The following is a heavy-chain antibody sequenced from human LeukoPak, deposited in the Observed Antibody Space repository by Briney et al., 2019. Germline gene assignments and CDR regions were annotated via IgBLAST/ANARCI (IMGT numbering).Heavy chain of an antibody. D-gene: IGHD2-2*02. CDR1: VFTYSSYD. V-gene: IGHV3-30*03. Sequence: GGTLRLSCAASVFTYSSYDMHWVPQAPAQGLEWVTSISYDASNKFYADSVKGRFTISRDNSQNTLYLQMNSLRAEDTAIYYCARDFSGCTSSSCYSAHYGLDVWGQGTTVTVS. CDR2: ISYDASNK. CDR3: ARDFSGCTSSSCYSAHYGLDV. J-gene: IGHJ6*02.